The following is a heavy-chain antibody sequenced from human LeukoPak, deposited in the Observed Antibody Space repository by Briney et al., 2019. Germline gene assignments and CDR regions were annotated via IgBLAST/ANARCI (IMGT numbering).Heavy chain of an antibody. Sequence: ASVKDSCKASGYTLTSYGISWVRQAPGQGLEWMGWISAYNGNTNYAQKLQGRVTMTTDTSTSTAYMELRSLRSDDTAVYYCARDREDIVVVPAASNWFDPWGQGTLVTVSS. V-gene: IGHV1-18*01. J-gene: IGHJ5*02. CDR3: ARDREDIVVVPAASNWFDP. CDR2: ISAYNGNT. D-gene: IGHD2-2*01. CDR1: GYTLTSYG.